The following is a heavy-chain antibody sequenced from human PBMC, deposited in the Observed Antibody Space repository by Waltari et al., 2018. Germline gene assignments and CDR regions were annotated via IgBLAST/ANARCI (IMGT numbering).Heavy chain of an antibody. Sequence: EVQLVDSGGGVVQPGGFLRLSFAASGFTFRIYWTHWFPQAPGTGMVGVSRINSDGSSTSYADSVKGRFTISRDNAKNTLYLKMNSLRAEDTAVYYCAREAYSSSSGWFDPWGQGTLVTVSS. J-gene: IGHJ5*02. CDR2: INSDGSST. CDR1: GFTFRIYW. CDR3: AREAYSSSSGWFDP. V-gene: IGHV3-74*01. D-gene: IGHD6-6*01.